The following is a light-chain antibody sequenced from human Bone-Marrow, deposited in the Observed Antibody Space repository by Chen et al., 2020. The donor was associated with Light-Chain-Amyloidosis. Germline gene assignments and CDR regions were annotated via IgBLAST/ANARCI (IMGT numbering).Light chain of an antibody. CDR3: QSYQGSSQGV. J-gene: IGLJ3*02. CDR1: SGSIATNY. CDR2: EDD. V-gene: IGLV6-57*01. Sequence: NFMLTQPHSVSESPGKTVIISCTRSSGSIATNYVQWYQQRPGSSPTTGIYEDDQRHSGVPDRFSGSSDRSSNSASLTISGLKTEDAADYYCQSYQGSSQGVFGGGTKLTVL.